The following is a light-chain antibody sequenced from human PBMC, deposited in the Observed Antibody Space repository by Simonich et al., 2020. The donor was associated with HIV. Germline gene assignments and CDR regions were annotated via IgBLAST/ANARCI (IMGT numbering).Light chain of an antibody. Sequence: EIVMTQSPATLSVSPGERATLSCRASQVLSRNLAWYQQKPGQAPRLLIYDASHRATGIPARFSGSGSGTDFTLTISSLEPEDFAVYYCQQRSNWPPITFGQGTRLEIK. CDR2: DAS. J-gene: IGKJ5*01. CDR1: QVLSRN. V-gene: IGKV3-11*01. CDR3: QQRSNWPPIT.